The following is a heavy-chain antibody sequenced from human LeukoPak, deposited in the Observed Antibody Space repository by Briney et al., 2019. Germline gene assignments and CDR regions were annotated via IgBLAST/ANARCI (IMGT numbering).Heavy chain of an antibody. J-gene: IGHJ4*02. V-gene: IGHV4-34*01. CDR3: ARGGQWLLQGYFDY. Sequence: SETLSLTCAVYGGSFSGYYWSWIRQPPGKGLEWIGEINHSGSTNYNPSLKSRVTISVDTSKNQFSLKLSSVTAADTAVYYCARGGQWLLQGYFDYWGQGTLVTVSS. D-gene: IGHD3-22*01. CDR1: GGSFSGYY. CDR2: INHSGST.